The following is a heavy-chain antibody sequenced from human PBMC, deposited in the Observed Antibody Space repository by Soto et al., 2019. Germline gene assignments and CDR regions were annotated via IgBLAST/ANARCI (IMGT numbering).Heavy chain of an antibody. CDR2: ISSSGDST. Sequence: GGSLRLSCAGSGFTFSTYAMTWVRQAPGKGLEWVSSISSSGDSTFYADSVKGRFTISRDSSKNTLSLQMNSLRAEDTAVYYCAKDDGGSYRGGVLDLRSQGTMVTVSS. D-gene: IGHD3-16*01. V-gene: IGHV3-23*01. CDR1: GFTFSTYA. CDR3: AKDDGGSYRGGVLDL. J-gene: IGHJ3*01.